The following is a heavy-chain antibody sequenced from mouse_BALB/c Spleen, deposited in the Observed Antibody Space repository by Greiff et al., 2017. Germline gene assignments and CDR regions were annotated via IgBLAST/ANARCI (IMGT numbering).Heavy chain of an antibody. D-gene: IGHD2-14*01. V-gene: IGHV1-69*01. CDR3: ARGDYRSHFDY. Sequence: QVQLKQPGAELVMPGASVKMSCKASGYTFTDYWMHWVKQRPGQGLEWIGAIDTSDSYTSYNQKFKGKATLTVDESSSTAYMQLSSLTSEDSAVYYCARGDYRSHFDYWGQGTTLTVSS. CDR2: IDTSDSYT. J-gene: IGHJ2*01. CDR1: GYTFTDYW.